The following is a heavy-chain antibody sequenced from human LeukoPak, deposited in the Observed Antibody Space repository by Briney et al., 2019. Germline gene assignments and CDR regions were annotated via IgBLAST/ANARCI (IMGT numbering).Heavy chain of an antibody. CDR1: GGSFSGYF. CDR2: INHRGST. D-gene: IGHD4-17*01. J-gene: IGHJ4*02. V-gene: IGHV4-34*01. Sequence: KPSETLSLTCAVYGGSFSGYFWSWIRQPPGKGLEWIGEINHRGSTNYNPSLESRVTISVDTSKHQFSLKLSSVTAADTAVYYCARDLTTATIIWGQGALVTVSS. CDR3: ARDLTTATII.